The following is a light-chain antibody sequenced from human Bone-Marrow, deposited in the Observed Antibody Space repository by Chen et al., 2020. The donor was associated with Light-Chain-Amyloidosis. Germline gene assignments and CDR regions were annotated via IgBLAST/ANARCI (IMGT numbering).Light chain of an antibody. CDR1: SGDVGTYNY. CDR3: SSFTSSSSYV. CDR2: AVS. V-gene: IGLV2-14*01. J-gene: IGLJ1*01. Sequence: QSALTQPASVSGSPGPSITISSTGTSGDVGTYNYVSWYQQHPGKAPKVMIYAVSNRPSGVSNRFSGSKSGNTASLTISGLQAEDEADYYCSSFTSSSSYVFGPGTKVTVL.